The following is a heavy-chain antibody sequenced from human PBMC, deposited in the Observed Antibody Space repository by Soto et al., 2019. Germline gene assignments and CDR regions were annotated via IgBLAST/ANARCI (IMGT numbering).Heavy chain of an antibody. J-gene: IGHJ4*02. Sequence: QVQLVQSGAEVKKPGASVKVSCKASGYTFTSYYMHWVRQAPGQGLEWMGIINPSGGSTSYAQKFQGRVTMTRDTSTSKVYMELSSLRSEDTAVYYCARDSRERRWLQLFLFDYWGQGTLVTVSS. V-gene: IGHV1-46*01. D-gene: IGHD5-12*01. CDR3: ARDSRERRWLQLFLFDY. CDR2: INPSGGST. CDR1: GYTFTSYY.